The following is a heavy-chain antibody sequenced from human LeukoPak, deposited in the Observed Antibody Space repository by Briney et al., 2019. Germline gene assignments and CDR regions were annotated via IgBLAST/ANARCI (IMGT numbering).Heavy chain of an antibody. CDR3: VCGGYSYGYSLGY. D-gene: IGHD5-18*01. V-gene: IGHV1-69*13. CDR2: IIPIFGTA. CDR1: GGTFSSYA. Sequence: SVKVSCKASGGTFSSYAISWVRQAPGQGLEWMGGIIPIFGTANYAQKFQGRVTITADESTSTAYMEPSSLRSEDTAVYYCVCGGYSYGYSLGYWGQGTLVTVSS. J-gene: IGHJ4*02.